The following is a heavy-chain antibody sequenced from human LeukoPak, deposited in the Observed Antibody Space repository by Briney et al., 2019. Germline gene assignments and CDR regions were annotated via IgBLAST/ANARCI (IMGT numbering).Heavy chain of an antibody. Sequence: SETLSHTCTVSGVSISSYYWSWIRQPAGKGLEWIGRIYGSGSANYNPSLKSRVTMAVDTSKKQFSLKLTSVTAADTAVYYCAKGPVGNAFDYWGQGTLVTVSS. J-gene: IGHJ4*02. CDR2: IYGSGSA. CDR1: GVSISSYY. CDR3: AKGPVGNAFDY. V-gene: IGHV4-4*07. D-gene: IGHD4-23*01.